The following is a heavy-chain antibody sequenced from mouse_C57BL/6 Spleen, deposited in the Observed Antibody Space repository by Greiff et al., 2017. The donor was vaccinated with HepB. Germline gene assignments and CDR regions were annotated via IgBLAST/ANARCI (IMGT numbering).Heavy chain of an antibody. D-gene: IGHD2-1*01. CDR2: IDPSDSET. Sequence: QVQLKQPGAELVRPGSSVKLSCKASGYTFTSYWMHWVKQRPIQGLEWIGNIDPSDSETHYNQKFKDKATLTVDKSSSTAYMQLSSLTSEDSAVYYCAREGGYYGSYAMDYWGQGTSVTVSS. V-gene: IGHV1-52*01. J-gene: IGHJ4*01. CDR3: AREGGYYGSYAMDY. CDR1: GYTFTSYW.